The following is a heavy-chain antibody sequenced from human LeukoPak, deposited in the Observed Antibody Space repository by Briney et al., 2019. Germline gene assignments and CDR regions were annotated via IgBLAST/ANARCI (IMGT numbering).Heavy chain of an antibody. CDR1: GFTFSSYA. D-gene: IGHD3-16*02. CDR3: AKPDVWGSYRYFDY. V-gene: IGHV3-23*01. CDR2: ISGSGGST. Sequence: PGGSLRLSCAASGFTFSSYAMNWVRQAPGRGLEWVSAISGSGGSTYYADSVKGRFTISRDNSKNTLYLQMNSLRAEDTAVYYCAKPDVWGSYRYFDYWGQGTLVTVSS. J-gene: IGHJ4*02.